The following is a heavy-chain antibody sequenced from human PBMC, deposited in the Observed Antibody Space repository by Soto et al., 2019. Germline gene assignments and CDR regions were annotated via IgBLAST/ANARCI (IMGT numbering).Heavy chain of an antibody. J-gene: IGHJ5*01. Sequence: SETLSLTCTVSGAFISGYYWSWIRQPAGKGLEWIGRIYTSGSTKYSPSLKSRATMSVDTSKKQFSLKLNSVTAADTAVYYCARESTVAGTDNWFDSWGQGTPVTVSS. CDR3: ARESTVAGTDNWFDS. CDR2: IYTSGST. V-gene: IGHV4-4*07. CDR1: GAFISGYY. D-gene: IGHD6-13*01.